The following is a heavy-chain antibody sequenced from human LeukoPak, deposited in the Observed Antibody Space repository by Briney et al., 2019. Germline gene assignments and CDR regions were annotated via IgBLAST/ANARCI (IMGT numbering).Heavy chain of an antibody. V-gene: IGHV4-61*01. CDR1: GGSVSSGSYY. CDR3: AGVNATVWYFYDFWSGYPDAFDI. D-gene: IGHD3-3*01. CDR2: IYYSGST. Sequence: SETLSLTCTVSGGSVSSGSYYWSWIRQPPGKGLEWIGYIYYSGSTSYNPSLKSRVTISVDTSKNQFSLKLSSVTAADTAVYYCAGVNATVWYFYDFWSGYPDAFDIWGQGTMVTVSS. J-gene: IGHJ3*02.